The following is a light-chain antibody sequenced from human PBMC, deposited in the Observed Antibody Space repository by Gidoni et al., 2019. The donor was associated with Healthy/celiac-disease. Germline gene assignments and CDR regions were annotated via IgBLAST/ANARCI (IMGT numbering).Light chain of an antibody. CDR3: QQFGNSPLMYT. CDR2: GAS. V-gene: IGKV3-20*01. Sequence: EILLTQSPGTLSLAPGDRATPSCRASQSVSSSYLAWYQQKPGQAPRLLIYGASSRATGIPDRFSGSGSGTDFTLTISRLEPEDFAVYYCQQFGNSPLMYTFXXXTKLEIK. J-gene: IGKJ2*01. CDR1: QSVSSSY.